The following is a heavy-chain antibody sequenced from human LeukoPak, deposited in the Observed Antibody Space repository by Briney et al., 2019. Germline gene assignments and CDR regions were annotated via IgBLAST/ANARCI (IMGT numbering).Heavy chain of an antibody. CDR1: GFTFSSYA. CDR3: AKDRHDFWSGYDY. V-gene: IGHV3-23*01. Sequence: GGSLRLSCAASGFTFSSYAMSWVRQAPGKGLEWVSAISGSGGSTYYADSVKGRFTISRGNSKNTLYLQMNSLRAEDTAVYYCAKDRHDFWSGYDYWGQGTLVTVSS. D-gene: IGHD3-3*01. CDR2: ISGSGGST. J-gene: IGHJ4*02.